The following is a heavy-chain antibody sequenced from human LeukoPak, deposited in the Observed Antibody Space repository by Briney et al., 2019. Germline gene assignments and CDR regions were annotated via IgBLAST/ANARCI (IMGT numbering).Heavy chain of an antibody. J-gene: IGHJ6*03. CDR3: ARLQGYSLGYQYFCYMDL. CDR2: VYSGITT. V-gene: IGHV3-53*01. CDR1: GFIVGDTH. Sequence: GGSLRLSCAGSGFIVGDTHMTWVRQAPGKGLEWVSLVYSGITTHYADSVKGRFSIYRDHSNNILYLQMNTLRAEDTAVYYCARLQGYSLGYQYFCYMDLWGTGTTVTVSS. D-gene: IGHD5-18*01.